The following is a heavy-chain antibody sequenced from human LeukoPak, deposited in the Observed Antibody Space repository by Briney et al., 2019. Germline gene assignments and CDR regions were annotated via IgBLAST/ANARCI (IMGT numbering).Heavy chain of an antibody. CDR1: GGTFSSYA. CDR2: IIPILHIA. D-gene: IGHD3-22*01. CDR3: ASGSSGYPPY. J-gene: IGHJ4*02. V-gene: IGHV1-69*04. Sequence: SVKVSCKASGGTFSSYAFSWVRQAPGQGLEWMGRIIPILHIADYSQKFQGRVTITADKSTSTAYMELSSLRSEDTAVYYCASGSSGYPPYWGQGTLVTVSS.